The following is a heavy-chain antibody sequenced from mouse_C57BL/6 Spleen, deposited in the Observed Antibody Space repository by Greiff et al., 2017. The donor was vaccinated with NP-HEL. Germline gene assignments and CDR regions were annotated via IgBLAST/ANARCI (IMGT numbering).Heavy chain of an antibody. V-gene: IGHV5-4*01. J-gene: IGHJ4*01. CDR3: ARAQGSYAMDY. CDR1: GFTFSSYA. D-gene: IGHD1-1*01. CDR2: ISDGGSYT. Sequence: EVQGVESGGGLVKPGGSLKLSCAASGFTFSSYAMSWVRQTPEKRLEWVATISDGGSYTYYPDNVKGRFTISRDNAKNNLYLQMSHLKSEDTAMYYCARAQGSYAMDYWGQGTAVTVSS.